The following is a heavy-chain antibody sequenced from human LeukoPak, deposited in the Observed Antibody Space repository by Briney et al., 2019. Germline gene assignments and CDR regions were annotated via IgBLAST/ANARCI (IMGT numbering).Heavy chain of an antibody. CDR1: GGSISSYY. CDR2: IYYSGST. D-gene: IGHD6-13*01. Sequence: PSETLSLTCTVSGGSISSYYWSWIRQPPGKGLEWIGYIYYSGSTKYNPSLKSRVTISLDTSKNQFSLKLNSMTAADTAVYYCAGHVSAAAGGRWGQGTLVTVSS. CDR3: AGHVSAAAGGR. J-gene: IGHJ4*02. V-gene: IGHV4-59*12.